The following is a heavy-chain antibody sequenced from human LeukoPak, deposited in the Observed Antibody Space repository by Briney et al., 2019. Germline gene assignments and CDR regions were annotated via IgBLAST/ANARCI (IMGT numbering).Heavy chain of an antibody. CDR2: ISSSGGVT. CDR1: GLTFTRYA. CDR3: AKVRVGTAHFDY. V-gene: IGHV3-23*01. D-gene: IGHD2-15*01. J-gene: IGHJ4*02. Sequence: GGSLRLSCATSGLTFTRYAMSWVRQAPGKGLEWVSGISSSGGVTYSADSVKGRFTISRDNSKNTLYLQMNSLRPEDTAVYYCAKVRVGTAHFDYWGQGTLVTVSS.